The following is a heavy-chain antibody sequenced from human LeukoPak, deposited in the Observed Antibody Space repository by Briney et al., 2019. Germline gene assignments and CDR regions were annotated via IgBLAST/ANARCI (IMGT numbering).Heavy chain of an antibody. CDR3: ARDHCSSTSCYAYYYYGMDV. CDR2: IWYDGSNK. V-gene: IGHV3-33*01. J-gene: IGHJ6*04. CDR1: GFTFSSYG. Sequence: GRPLRLSCAASGFTFSSYGMHWVRQAPGKGLEGVAVIWYDGSNKYYADSVKGRFTISRDNSKNTLYLQMNSLRAEDTAVYYCARDHCSSTSCYAYYYYGMDVWGKGTTVTVSS. D-gene: IGHD2-2*01.